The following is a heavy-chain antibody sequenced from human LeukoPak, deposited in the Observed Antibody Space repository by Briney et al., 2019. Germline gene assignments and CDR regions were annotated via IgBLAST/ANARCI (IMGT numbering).Heavy chain of an antibody. J-gene: IGHJ3*02. V-gene: IGHV1-46*01. CDR3: AIIDVGAPDAFDI. D-gene: IGHD1-26*01. CDR2: INPSGGST. CDR1: GYTFTSYY. Sequence: GASVKVSCKASGYTFTSYYMHWVRQAPGQGLEWMGIINPSGGSTSYAQKFQGRVTMTRDTSTSTVYMELSSLRSEDTAVYYCAIIDVGAPDAFDIWGQGTMVIVSS.